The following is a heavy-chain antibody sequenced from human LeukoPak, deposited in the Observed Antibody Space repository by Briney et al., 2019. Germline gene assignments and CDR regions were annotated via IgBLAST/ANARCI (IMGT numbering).Heavy chain of an antibody. CDR3: ARPMGYCSSTSCHPHAFDI. CDR2: IYYSGST. J-gene: IGHJ3*02. Sequence: SETLSLTCTVSGGSISSSSYYWGWIRLPPGKGLEWIGSIYYSGSTYYNPSLKSRVTISVDTSKNQFSLKLSSVTAADTAVYYCARPMGYCSSTSCHPHAFDIWGQGTMVTVSS. D-gene: IGHD2-2*01. CDR1: GGSISSSSYY. V-gene: IGHV4-39*01.